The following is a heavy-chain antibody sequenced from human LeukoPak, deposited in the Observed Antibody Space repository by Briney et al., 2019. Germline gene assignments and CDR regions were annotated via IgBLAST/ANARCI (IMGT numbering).Heavy chain of an antibody. CDR1: GFTFSDYA. CDR3: ARDLTIFGVVSDY. CDR2: ISGSGGSK. Sequence: GGSLRLSCAASGFTFSDYAMTWVRQAPGKGLEWVSAISGSGGSKSYVDSVEARFSISRDNSKNTLFLQMNSLRAEDTAVYYCARDLTIFGVVSDYWGQGTLVTVSS. D-gene: IGHD3-3*01. V-gene: IGHV3-23*01. J-gene: IGHJ4*02.